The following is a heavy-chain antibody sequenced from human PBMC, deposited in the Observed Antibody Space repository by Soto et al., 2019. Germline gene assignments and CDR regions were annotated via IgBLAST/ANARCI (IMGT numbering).Heavy chain of an antibody. CDR3: ARYSYGRDY. Sequence: QVQLVESGGGVVQPGRSLRLSCAASGFTFSSYAIHWVRQAPGKGLEWVAGITHEGNNKYDADSGNGRFTISRDNSKNTLFLQMNSLRVEDTAVYYCARYSYGRDYWGQGTLVTVSS. J-gene: IGHJ4*02. D-gene: IGHD5-18*01. CDR1: GFTFSSYA. V-gene: IGHV3-30-3*01. CDR2: ITHEGNNK.